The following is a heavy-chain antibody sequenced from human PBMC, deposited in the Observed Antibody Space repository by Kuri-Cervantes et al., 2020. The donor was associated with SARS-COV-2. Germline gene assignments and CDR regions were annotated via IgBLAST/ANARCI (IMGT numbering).Heavy chain of an antibody. J-gene: IGHJ3*02. V-gene: IGHV4-34*01. CDR2: INHRGYT. CDR3: ARREGPGGAFDI. CDR1: GASFSGYY. Sequence: SETLSLTCAVYGASFSGYYWTWIRQPPGKGLEWIGEINHRGYTNYSPSLKSRVTISADTSKYQFSLNLNSVTAADAAVYYCARREGPGGAFDIWGQGTMVTVSS. D-gene: IGHD2-2*01.